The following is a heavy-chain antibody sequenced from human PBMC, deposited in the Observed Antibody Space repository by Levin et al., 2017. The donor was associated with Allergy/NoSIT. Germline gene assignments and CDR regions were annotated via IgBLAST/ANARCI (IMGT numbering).Heavy chain of an antibody. CDR3: AREVSGYDFGDYYYYMDV. J-gene: IGHJ6*03. CDR2: INSDGSST. V-gene: IGHV3-74*01. Sequence: GESLKISCAASGFTFSSYWMHWVRQAPGKGLVWVSRINSDGSSTSYADSVKGRFTISRDNAKNTLYLQMNSLRAEDTAVYYCAREVSGYDFGDYYYYMDVWGKGTTVTVSS. D-gene: IGHD5-12*01. CDR1: GFTFSSYW.